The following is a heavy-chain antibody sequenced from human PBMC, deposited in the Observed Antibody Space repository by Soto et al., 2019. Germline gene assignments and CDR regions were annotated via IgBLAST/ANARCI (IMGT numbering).Heavy chain of an antibody. J-gene: IGHJ4*02. CDR3: ARDGYSYGPQPRAGFDY. V-gene: IGHV3-74*01. CDR1: GFTFSSYW. D-gene: IGHD5-18*01. CDR2: INSDGSST. Sequence: EVQLVESGGGLVQPGGSLRLSCAASGFTFSSYWMHWVRQAPGKGLVWVSRINSDGSSTSYADSVKGRFTISRDNAKNTLYLQMNSLRAEDTAVYYCARDGYSYGPQPRAGFDYWGQGTLVTVSS.